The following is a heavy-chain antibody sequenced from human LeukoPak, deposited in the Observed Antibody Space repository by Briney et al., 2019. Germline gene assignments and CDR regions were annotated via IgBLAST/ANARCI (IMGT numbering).Heavy chain of an antibody. J-gene: IGHJ6*02. D-gene: IGHD3-3*01. CDR3: ASGWSGPLPDV. V-gene: IGHV3-66*01. CDR1: GFTFSSYA. CDR2: IYTGGST. Sequence: GGSLRLSCAASGFTFSSYAMSWVRQAPGKGLEWVSVIYTGGSTYYADSVKGRFTISRDNSKNTLYLHMNSLRVEDTAVYYCASGWSGPLPDVWGQGTTVTVSS.